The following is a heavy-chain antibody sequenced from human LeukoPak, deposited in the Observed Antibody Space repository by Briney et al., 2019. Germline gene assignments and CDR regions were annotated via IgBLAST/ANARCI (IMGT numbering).Heavy chain of an antibody. V-gene: IGHV4-34*01. D-gene: IGHD5-12*01. CDR2: IKHSGST. Sequence: KPSETLSLTCAVYGGSFSGYFWSWIRQPPGKGLEWVGEIKHSGSTNYNPSLKSRVTISVDTSKNQFSMKLSSVTAADTAVYYGARFSGYDHRPRYSYFGMDVWGQGTTVTVSS. J-gene: IGHJ6*02. CDR1: GGSFSGYF. CDR3: ARFSGYDHRPRYSYFGMDV.